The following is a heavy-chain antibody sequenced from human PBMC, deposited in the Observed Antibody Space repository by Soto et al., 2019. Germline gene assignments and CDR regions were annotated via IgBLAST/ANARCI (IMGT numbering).Heavy chain of an antibody. CDR3: AKESDYYSNSKWSFDS. CDR1: GFTFSHHG. V-gene: IGHV3-30*18. CDR2: VSSDGSIT. Sequence: GGSLRLSCAASGFTFSHHGMHWVRQAPGKGLEWWTVVSSDGSITYDADSVRGRFAISRDNSKNTLYLHMNSLRTEDTAVYYCAKESDYYSNSKWSFDSWGQGSLVTVSS. D-gene: IGHD2-21*01. J-gene: IGHJ4*02.